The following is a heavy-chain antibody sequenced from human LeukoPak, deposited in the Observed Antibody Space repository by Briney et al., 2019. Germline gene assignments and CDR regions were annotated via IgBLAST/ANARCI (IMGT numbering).Heavy chain of an antibody. CDR3: AKELGRNWFDP. J-gene: IGHJ5*02. CDR1: GFTFSSYS. Sequence: NSGGSLRLSCAASGFTFSSYSMNWVRQAPGKGLEWVSSISSSSSYIYYADSVKGRFTISRDNAKNSLYLQMNSLRAEDTAVYYCAKELGRNWFDPWGQGTLVTVSS. CDR2: ISSSSSYI. V-gene: IGHV3-21*04. D-gene: IGHD3-16*01.